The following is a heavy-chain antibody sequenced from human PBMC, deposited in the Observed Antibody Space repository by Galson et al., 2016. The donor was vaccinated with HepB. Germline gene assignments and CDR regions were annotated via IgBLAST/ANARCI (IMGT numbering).Heavy chain of an antibody. Sequence: SLRLSCAVSGFTFTQCWMHWVRLVPGKGLAWVGRINNDGSSTNYADSAKGRFIITRDNVENTVYLQMNSLTVQDTAIYFCARGPRYQVHYAMDAWGRGTTVTVS. CDR1: GFTFTQCW. CDR2: INNDGSST. J-gene: IGHJ6*02. V-gene: IGHV3-74*01. D-gene: IGHD2-2*01. CDR3: ARGPRYQVHYAMDA.